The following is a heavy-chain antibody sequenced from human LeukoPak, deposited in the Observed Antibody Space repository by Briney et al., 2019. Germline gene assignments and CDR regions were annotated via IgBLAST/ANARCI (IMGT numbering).Heavy chain of an antibody. CDR2: IRYDGSNK. V-gene: IGHV3-30*02. CDR3: AKDTPDSSAYYLEN. J-gene: IGHJ4*02. D-gene: IGHD3-22*01. Sequence: GGSLRLSCAASGFTFSSYGMHWVRQAPGKGLEWVAFIRYDGSNKYYADSVKGRFTISRDNSKNTLYLQMNSLRAEDTAVYYCAKDTPDSSAYYLENWGQGTLVTVSS. CDR1: GFTFSSYG.